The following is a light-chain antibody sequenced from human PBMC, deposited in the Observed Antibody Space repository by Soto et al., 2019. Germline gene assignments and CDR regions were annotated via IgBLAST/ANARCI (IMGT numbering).Light chain of an antibody. Sequence: EIVLTQSPATVSFSPGDRATLSCRASQSIGNSLAWYQQKAGQAPRLLIYDASSRASGIPARFSGSGSGTDFTLTISSLEPEDLAVYFCQQGTFGQGTKV. CDR2: DAS. CDR3: QQGT. V-gene: IGKV3-11*01. J-gene: IGKJ1*01. CDR1: QSIGNS.